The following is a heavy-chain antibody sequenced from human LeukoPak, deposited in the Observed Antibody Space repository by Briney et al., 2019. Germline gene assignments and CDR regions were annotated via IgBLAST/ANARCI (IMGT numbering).Heavy chain of an antibody. D-gene: IGHD6-19*01. V-gene: IGHV4-34*01. CDR1: GGSFSGYY. CDR2: INHSGST. CDR3: ARPLDGSGWYDDY. Sequence: SETLSLTCAVYGGSFSGYYWRWIRQPPGKGLESIGEINHSGSTNYNPSLKSRVNISVDTSKNQSSLKLSSVTAADTAVYYCARPLDGSGWYDDYWGQGTLVTVSS. J-gene: IGHJ4*02.